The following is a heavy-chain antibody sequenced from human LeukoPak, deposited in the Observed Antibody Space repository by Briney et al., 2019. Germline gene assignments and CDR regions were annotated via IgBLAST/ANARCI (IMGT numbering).Heavy chain of an antibody. Sequence: SQTLSLTCAISGDSVSSNSAAWNWIRQSPSRGLEWLGRTYYRSKWYNDYAISVKSRITINPDTPKNQFSLQLSSVTPEDTAVYYCARDETVAGLHFDYWGQGTLVTVSS. CDR1: GDSVSSNSAA. CDR3: ARDETVAGLHFDY. V-gene: IGHV6-1*01. J-gene: IGHJ4*02. D-gene: IGHD6-19*01. CDR2: TYYRSKWYN.